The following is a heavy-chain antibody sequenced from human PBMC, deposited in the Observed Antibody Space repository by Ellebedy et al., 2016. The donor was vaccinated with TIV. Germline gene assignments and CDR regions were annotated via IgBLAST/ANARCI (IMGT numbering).Heavy chain of an antibody. D-gene: IGHD3-3*01. CDR2: ISAYNGNT. CDR3: AREFGVVPPNPNPLDY. Sequence: ASVKVSXXASGYTFTSYGISWVRQAPGQGLEWMGWISAYNGNTNYAQKLQGRVTMTTDTSTSTAYMELRSLRSDDTAVYYCAREFGVVPPNPNPLDYWGQGTLVTVSS. J-gene: IGHJ4*02. V-gene: IGHV1-18*04. CDR1: GYTFTSYG.